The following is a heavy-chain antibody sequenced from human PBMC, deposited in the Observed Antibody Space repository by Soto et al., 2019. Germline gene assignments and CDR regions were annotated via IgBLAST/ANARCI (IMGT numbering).Heavy chain of an antibody. CDR2: LYHTGST. J-gene: IGHJ4*02. Sequence: PSETLSLTCAVSAFSISSGYYWAWIRQPPGKGLEWIGTLYHTGSTYHNPSLKSRVTISVDTSKNQFSLKVSSVTAADTAVYYCARSYSGSYFDYWGQGTLVTVSS. D-gene: IGHD1-26*01. V-gene: IGHV4-38-2*01. CDR1: AFSISSGYY. CDR3: ARSYSGSYFDY.